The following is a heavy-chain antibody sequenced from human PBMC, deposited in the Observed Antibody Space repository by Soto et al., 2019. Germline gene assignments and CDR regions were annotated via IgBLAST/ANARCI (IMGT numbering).Heavy chain of an antibody. J-gene: IGHJ4*02. D-gene: IGHD1-20*01. Sequence: SETLSLTCVVSGGSITSYHWCWIRQFPGKGLEWIAYTAYTGCTSYNPSLESRVSVSVDTSKNQFSLKVSGVSAADTAVYYCATSQKGYNGNYFDHWGQGALVTVSS. CDR1: GGSITSYH. CDR2: TAYTGCT. CDR3: ATSQKGYNGNYFDH. V-gene: IGHV4-59*04.